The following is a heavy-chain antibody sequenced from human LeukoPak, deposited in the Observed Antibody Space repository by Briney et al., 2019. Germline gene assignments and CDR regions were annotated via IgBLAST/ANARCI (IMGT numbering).Heavy chain of an antibody. D-gene: IGHD6-13*01. CDR1: DYTFSSYG. CDR3: ARGGTWSFDS. CDR2: ITTYNGGT. Sequence: GASVKVSCKAFDYTFSSYGISWVRQAPGHGLEWMGRITTYNGGTKYAQNVQGRVTMTTDTSTSTVYMELRSLRFDDTAVYYCARGGTWSFDSWGQGTLVTVSS. V-gene: IGHV1-18*01. J-gene: IGHJ4*02.